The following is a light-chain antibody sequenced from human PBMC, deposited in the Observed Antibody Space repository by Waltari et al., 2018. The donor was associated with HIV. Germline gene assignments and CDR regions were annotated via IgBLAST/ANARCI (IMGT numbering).Light chain of an antibody. CDR2: ENT. CDR1: SSNIGAAYH. Sequence: QSVLTPPPSVSGAPGQRVTLCCTGSSSNIGAAYHVHRYQQFPGTAPKLLMNENTHRPSGAPDRFSHSKSVTSASLVITDLHAEDESVYYFQSYDSILDGSIFGGGTKLTFL. V-gene: IGLV1-40*01. CDR3: QSYDSILDGSI. J-gene: IGLJ2*01.